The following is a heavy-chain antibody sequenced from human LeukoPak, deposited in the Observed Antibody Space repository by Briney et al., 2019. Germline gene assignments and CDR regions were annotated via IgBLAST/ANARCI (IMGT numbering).Heavy chain of an antibody. CDR3: ASVVASDSSGYYYEY. CDR2: IYYSGST. D-gene: IGHD3-22*01. CDR1: GGSFSGYY. Sequence: SETLSLTCAVYGGSFSGYYWSWIRQPPGKGLEWIGYIYYSGSTYYNPSLKSRVTISVDTSKNQFSLKLSSVTAADTAVYYCASVVASDSSGYYYEYWGQGTLVTVSS. J-gene: IGHJ4*02. V-gene: IGHV4-34*09.